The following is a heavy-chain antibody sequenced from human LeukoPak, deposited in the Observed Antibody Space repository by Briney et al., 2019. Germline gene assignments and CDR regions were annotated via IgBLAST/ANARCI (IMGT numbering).Heavy chain of an antibody. CDR2: VHNSGST. CDR3: TQGAGWLIDY. Sequence: LEWIGYVHNSGSTTYNPSLKSRGTIVLDTSRNQFSLRLSSVTAADTAVYYCTQGAGWLIDYWGQGILVSVSS. V-gene: IGHV4-59*03. D-gene: IGHD3-16*01. J-gene: IGHJ4*02.